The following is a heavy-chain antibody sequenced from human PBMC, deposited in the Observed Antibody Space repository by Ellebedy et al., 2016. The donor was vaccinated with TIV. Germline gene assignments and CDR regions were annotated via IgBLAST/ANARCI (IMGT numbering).Heavy chain of an antibody. J-gene: IGHJ6*02. CDR2: MNPNSGNT. D-gene: IGHD2-15*01. Sequence: ASVKVSCXASGYTFTSYDINWVRQATGQGLEWMGWMNPNSGNTGYAQKFQGRVTMTRNTSISTAYMELSSLRSEDTAVYYCARGDCSGGSCYFVYYYYYGMDVWGQGTTVTVSS. V-gene: IGHV1-8*01. CDR3: ARGDCSGGSCYFVYYYYYGMDV. CDR1: GYTFTSYD.